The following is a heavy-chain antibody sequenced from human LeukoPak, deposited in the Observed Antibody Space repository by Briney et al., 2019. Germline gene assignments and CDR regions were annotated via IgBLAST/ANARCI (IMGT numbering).Heavy chain of an antibody. CDR3: PRAGP. V-gene: IGHV3-48*03. CDR1: GFTFSSFE. Sequence: GGSLRLSCAASGFTFSSFEMNWVRQAPGKGLEWVSYISSTGTTTYYADSVKGRFTISRDNAKNSLYLQMNSLTAEDTAVYYCPRAGPWGQGTLVTVSS. CDR2: ISSTGTTT. J-gene: IGHJ5*02.